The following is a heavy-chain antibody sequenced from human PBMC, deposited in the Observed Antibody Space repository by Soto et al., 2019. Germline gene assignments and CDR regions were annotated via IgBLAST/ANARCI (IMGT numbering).Heavy chain of an antibody. Sequence: SETLSLTCTVSGGTISSGGYYWSWIRQHPGKGLEWIGYIYYSGSTYYNPSLKSRVTISVDTSKNQFSLKLSSVTAAATAVYYCARGSKLPLFNWFDPWGQGSLVTVSS. CDR2: IYYSGST. CDR1: GGTISSGGYY. J-gene: IGHJ5*02. V-gene: IGHV4-31*03. CDR3: ARGSKLPLFNWFDP. D-gene: IGHD1-26*01.